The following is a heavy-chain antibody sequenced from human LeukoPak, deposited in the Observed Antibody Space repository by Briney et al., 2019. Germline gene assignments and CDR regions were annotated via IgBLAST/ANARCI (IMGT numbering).Heavy chain of an antibody. Sequence: GRSLRLSCAASGFTFSSYGMHWVRQAPGKGLEWVAVIWYGGSNKYYADSVKGRFTISRDNSKNTLYLQMNSLRAEDTAVYYCATEEPNYGDYAGYWGQGTLVTVSS. CDR2: IWYGGSNK. J-gene: IGHJ4*02. CDR3: ATEEPNYGDYAGY. CDR1: GFTFSSYG. V-gene: IGHV3-33*01. D-gene: IGHD4-17*01.